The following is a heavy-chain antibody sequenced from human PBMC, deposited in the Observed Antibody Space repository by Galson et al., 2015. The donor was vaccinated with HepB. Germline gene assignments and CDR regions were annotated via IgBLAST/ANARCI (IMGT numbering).Heavy chain of an antibody. CDR2: ISGRGGST. D-gene: IGHD3-22*01. CDR3: AKIVDSSGYYYVFDY. J-gene: IGHJ4*02. V-gene: IGHV3-23*01. CDR1: GFTFSSYG. Sequence: SLRLSCAASGFTFSSYGKSWVRQAPGKGLEWVSGISGRGGSTYYADSVKGRFTISRDNSKNTLYLEMNSLRAEDTAVYYCAKIVDSSGYYYVFDYWGQGTLVTVSS.